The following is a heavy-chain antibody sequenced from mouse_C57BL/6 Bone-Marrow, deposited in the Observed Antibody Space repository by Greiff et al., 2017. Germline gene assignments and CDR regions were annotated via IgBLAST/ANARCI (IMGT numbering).Heavy chain of an antibody. V-gene: IGHV6-3*01. J-gene: IGHJ3*01. CDR3: TGYDYDRDWFAY. CDR2: IRLKSDNYAT. D-gene: IGHD2-4*01. Sequence: EVQLVESGGGLVQPGGSMKLSCVASGFTFSNYWMNWVRQSPEKGLEWVAQIRLKSDNYATHYAESVKGRFTISRDDSKSSVYLQMNNLMAEDTGIYYCTGYDYDRDWFAYWGQGTLVTVSA. CDR1: GFTFSNYW.